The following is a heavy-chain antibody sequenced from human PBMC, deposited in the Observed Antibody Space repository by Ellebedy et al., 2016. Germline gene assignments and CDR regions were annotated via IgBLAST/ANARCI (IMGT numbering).Heavy chain of an antibody. CDR3: ARDTDFWSGYYTTQYYYYYYGMDV. Sequence: GRSLRLSXAASGFTFSSYWMSWVRPASGKGLEWVANIKQDGSEKYYVDSVKGRFTISRDNAKNSLYLQMNSLRAEDTAVYYCARDTDFWSGYYTTQYYYYYYGMDVWGQGTTVTVPS. D-gene: IGHD3-3*01. J-gene: IGHJ6*02. CDR1: GFTFSSYW. CDR2: IKQDGSEK. V-gene: IGHV3-7*03.